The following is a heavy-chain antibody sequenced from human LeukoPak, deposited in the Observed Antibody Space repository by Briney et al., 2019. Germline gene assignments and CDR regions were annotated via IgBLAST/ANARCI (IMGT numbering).Heavy chain of an antibody. V-gene: IGHV4-4*02. CDR1: GGFIGHGYW. Sequence: SETLSLTCVVSGGFIGHGYWWSWVRQPPGKGLEWIGEIYHSGSTNYNPSLKSRVTISVDKSKNQFSLKLSSVTAADTAVYYCARDTDYYGSGSYDAFDIWGQGTMVTVSS. J-gene: IGHJ3*02. CDR2: IYHSGST. D-gene: IGHD3-10*01. CDR3: ARDTDYYGSGSYDAFDI.